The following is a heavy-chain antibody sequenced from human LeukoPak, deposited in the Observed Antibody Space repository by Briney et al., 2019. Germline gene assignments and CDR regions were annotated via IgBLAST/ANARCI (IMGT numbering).Heavy chain of an antibody. J-gene: IGHJ5*02. V-gene: IGHV4-34*01. CDR2: INHSGST. D-gene: IGHD2-2*01. CDR1: GGSFSGYY. Sequence: SETPSLTCAVYGGSFSGYYWSWIRQPPGKGLEWIGEINHSGSTNYNPSLKSRVTISVDTSKNQFSLKLSSVTAADTAVYYCARGGLRLGYCSSTSCKNNWFDPWGQGTLVTVSS. CDR3: ARGGLRLGYCSSTSCKNNWFDP.